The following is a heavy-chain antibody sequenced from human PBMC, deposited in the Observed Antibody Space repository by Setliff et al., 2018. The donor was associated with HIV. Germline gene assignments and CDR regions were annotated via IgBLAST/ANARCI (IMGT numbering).Heavy chain of an antibody. CDR2: INSDGSST. Sequence: GSLRLSCAASGFTFSSYWVHWVRQAPGKGLVWVSRINSDGSSTTYADSVKGRFTMSRDNAKNSLYLQMNSLRVEDTAVYYCARGDTTPIYPNYMDVWGKGTTVTVSS. D-gene: IGHD2-21*02. CDR1: GFTFSSYW. V-gene: IGHV3-74*03. J-gene: IGHJ6*03. CDR3: ARGDTTPIYPNYMDV.